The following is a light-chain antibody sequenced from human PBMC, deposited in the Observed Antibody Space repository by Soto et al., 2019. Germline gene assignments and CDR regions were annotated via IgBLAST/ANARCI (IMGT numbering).Light chain of an antibody. CDR2: GNS. Sequence: QSVLTQPPSVSGAPGQWVTISCTGSSSNIGAGYDVHWYQQLPGTAPKLLIYGNSNRPSGVPDRFSGSKSGTSASLVITGVQAEDEAADFCQSYDISRLGAGVFGAGTQLTVL. CDR1: SSNIGAGYD. J-gene: IGLJ3*02. CDR3: QSYDISRLGAGV. V-gene: IGLV1-40*01.